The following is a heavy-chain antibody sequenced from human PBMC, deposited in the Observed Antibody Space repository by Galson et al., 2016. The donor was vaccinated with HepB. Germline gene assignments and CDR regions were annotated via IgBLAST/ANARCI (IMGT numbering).Heavy chain of an antibody. V-gene: IGHV4-59*01. D-gene: IGHD3-10*01. J-gene: IGHJ4*02. CDR2: IATSGEI. Sequence: ETLSLTCTVSAGSIRGYFWSWIRQPPGRGLEWIAYIATSGEINYNPSLKSRVTMSLDTSKNQFSLRLSSVTAADTAVYYCARFLGSGSRYFDFWGQGTLVTVSS. CDR1: AGSIRGYF. CDR3: ARFLGSGSRYFDF.